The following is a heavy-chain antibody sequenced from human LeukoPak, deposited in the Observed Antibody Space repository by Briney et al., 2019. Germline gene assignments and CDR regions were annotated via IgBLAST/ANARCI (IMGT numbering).Heavy chain of an antibody. D-gene: IGHD3-22*01. CDR3: ARDLAYYDSSGYYSN. V-gene: IGHV3-66*01. J-gene: IGHJ4*02. CDR2: IYSGGST. Sequence: GGSLRLSCAASGFTFSSYAMSWVRQAPGKGLEWVSVIYSGGSTYYADSVKGRFTISRDNSKNTLYLQMNSLRAEDTAVYYCARDLAYYDSSGYYSNWGQGTLVTVSS. CDR1: GFTFSSYA.